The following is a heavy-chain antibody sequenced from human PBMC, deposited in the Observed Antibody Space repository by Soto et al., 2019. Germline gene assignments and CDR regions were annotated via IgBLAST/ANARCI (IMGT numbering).Heavy chain of an antibody. CDR3: ARGNPFNYAGFDV. CDR2: MNAKSGDT. CDR1: GYTFSDFD. Sequence: DLEQSGVEVKRPGASVKVSCKASGYTFSDFDINWLRQASGQGPERMGWMNAKSGDTFFAQRFQGKFNMTWDTSLSTAYMEVGSLTSDDTAMYYCARGNPFNYAGFDVWGQGTTVAVSS. D-gene: IGHD3-16*01. J-gene: IGHJ6*02. V-gene: IGHV1-8*01.